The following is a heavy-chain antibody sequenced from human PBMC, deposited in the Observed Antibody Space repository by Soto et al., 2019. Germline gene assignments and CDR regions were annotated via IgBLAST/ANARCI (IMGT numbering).Heavy chain of an antibody. CDR1: GFTFNNYA. J-gene: IGHJ5*02. Sequence: EVQLSESGGDLRQPGGSLRLSCAASGFTFNNYAMTWVRKTPGKGLEWVSSISASGGLKYYADSVQGRFTISRDNFKYIRYFQIVYLSEEQPAPYYCAREVGAPLGWLDPCGQGTQVTVS. CDR3: AREVGAPLGWLDP. CDR2: ISASGGLK. D-gene: IGHD3-16*01. V-gene: IGHV3-23*01.